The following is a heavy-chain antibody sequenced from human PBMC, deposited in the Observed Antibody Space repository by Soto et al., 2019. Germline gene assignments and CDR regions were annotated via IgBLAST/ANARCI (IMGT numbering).Heavy chain of an antibody. J-gene: IGHJ4*02. CDR3: AKEVGKQWLVSSFDY. V-gene: IGHV3-23*01. CDR2: ISGSGGST. CDR1: GLTFCGYA. D-gene: IGHD6-19*01. Sequence: GGSLRHSSASAGLTFCGYAVRWVRQAPGKGLEWVSAISGSGGSTYYADSVKGRFTISRDNSKNTLYLQMNSLRAEDTAVYYCAKEVGKQWLVSSFDYWGQGTLVTVSS.